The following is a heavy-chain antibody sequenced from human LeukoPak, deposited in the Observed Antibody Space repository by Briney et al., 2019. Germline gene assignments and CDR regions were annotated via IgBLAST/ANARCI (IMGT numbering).Heavy chain of an antibody. Sequence: GGSLRLSCAASGFTFSRYWMSWVRQAPGKGLEWVANIKQDGSEKDYVDSVKGRFTISRDNAKNSLYLQMHSLRAEDTAVYYCARELGSTLTTGIHSDYWGQGTLVTVSS. V-gene: IGHV3-7*01. J-gene: IGHJ4*02. CDR2: IKQDGSEK. CDR1: GFTFSRYW. CDR3: ARELGSTLTTGIHSDY. D-gene: IGHD4-17*01.